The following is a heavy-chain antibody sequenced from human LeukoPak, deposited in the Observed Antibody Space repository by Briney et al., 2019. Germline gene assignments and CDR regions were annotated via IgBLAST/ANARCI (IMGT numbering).Heavy chain of an antibody. CDR1: GFTFSSYG. D-gene: IGHD3-10*02. V-gene: IGHV3-23*01. J-gene: IGHJ6*04. CDR2: ISGSGGST. Sequence: GGSLRLSCAASGFTFSSYGMSWVRQAPGKGLEWVSAISGSGGSTYYADSVKGRFTISRDNAKNSLYLQMNSLRAEDTAVYYCAELGITMIGGVWGKGTTVTISS. CDR3: AELGITMIGGV.